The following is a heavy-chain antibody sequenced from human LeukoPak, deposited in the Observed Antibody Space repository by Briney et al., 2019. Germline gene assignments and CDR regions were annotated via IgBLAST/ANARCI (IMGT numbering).Heavy chain of an antibody. CDR2: VYHSGIT. J-gene: IGHJ5*02. D-gene: IGHD6-13*01. V-gene: IGHV4-59*01. Sequence: SETLSLTCTVSSDSISSYYWNWLRQPPGKGLEWIGYVYHSGITNYNPSLKSRVTISVDTSKNQFSLRLTSLTAADTAVYYCARALRQQLVTGWFDPWGQGTLVTVSS. CDR1: SDSISSYY. CDR3: ARALRQQLVTGWFDP.